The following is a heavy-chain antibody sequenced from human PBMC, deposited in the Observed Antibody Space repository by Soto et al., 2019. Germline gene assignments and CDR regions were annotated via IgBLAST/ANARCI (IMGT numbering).Heavy chain of an antibody. CDR2: ISYSGATS. CDR1: GLSFSEYA. V-gene: IGHV3-23*01. Sequence: EVQLLESGGGLVQPGGSLRLSCAVSGLSFSEYAMGWVRQAAGKGLEWVSSISYSGATSNYAASVWGRFTVARDNSKNTLFLQMDILRAEDAAVYYGAKVGVWGQGTLVTVSS. D-gene: IGHD2-8*01. J-gene: IGHJ4*02. CDR3: AKVGV.